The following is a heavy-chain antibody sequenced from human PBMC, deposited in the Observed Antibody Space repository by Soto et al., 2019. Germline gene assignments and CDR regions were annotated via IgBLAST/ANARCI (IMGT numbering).Heavy chain of an antibody. CDR2: ISYDGSNK. V-gene: IGHV3-30*18. CDR1: GFTFSSYG. J-gene: IGHJ3*02. Sequence: PGGSLRLSCAASGFTFSSYGMHWVRQAPGKGLEWVAVISYDGSNKYYADSVKGRFTISRDNSKNTLYLQMNSLRAEDTAVYYCAKSRGSGRYPRLDAFDIWGQGTMVTVS. D-gene: IGHD1-26*01. CDR3: AKSRGSGRYPRLDAFDI.